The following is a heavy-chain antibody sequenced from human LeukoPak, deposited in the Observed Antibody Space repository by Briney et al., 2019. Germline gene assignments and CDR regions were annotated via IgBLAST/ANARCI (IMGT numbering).Heavy chain of an antibody. D-gene: IGHD1-1*01. J-gene: IGHJ5*02. CDR3: ARDVGAALNWIDAEWFDP. CDR1: GYSISSGYY. V-gene: IGHV4-38-2*02. CDR2: IYHSGST. Sequence: SETLSLTCAVSGYSISSGYYWGWIRQPPGKGLEWIGSIYHSGSTYYNPSLKSRVTISVDTSKNQFSLKLSSVTAADTAVYYCARDVGAALNWIDAEWFDPWGQGTLVTVSS.